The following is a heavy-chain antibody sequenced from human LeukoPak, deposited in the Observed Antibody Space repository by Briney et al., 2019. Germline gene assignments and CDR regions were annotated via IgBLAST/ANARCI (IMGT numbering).Heavy chain of an antibody. CDR2: INPSGGST. CDR1: GYTFTSYY. CDR3: ARERFLEWLLAPSYYYYGMDV. V-gene: IGHV1-46*01. Sequence: ASVTVSCTASGYTFTSYYMHWVRQAPGQGLEWMGIINPSGGSTSYAQKFQGRVTMTRDTSTSTVYMGLSSLRSEDTAVYYCARERFLEWLLAPSYYYYGMDVWGQGTTVTVSS. J-gene: IGHJ6*02. D-gene: IGHD3-3*01.